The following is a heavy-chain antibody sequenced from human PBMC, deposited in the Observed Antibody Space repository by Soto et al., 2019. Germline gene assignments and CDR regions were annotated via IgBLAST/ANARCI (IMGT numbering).Heavy chain of an antibody. Sequence: QVQLVESGGGVVQPGRSLRLSCAASGFTFSSYTMHWVRQAPGKGLEWVAVISYDGSNKYYADPVKGRFTISRDNSKYVLYLQMNSLRAEDTAVYYCARDGGATTDDGFDIWGQGTMVSVSS. CDR3: ARDGGATTDDGFDI. J-gene: IGHJ3*02. D-gene: IGHD1-26*01. CDR1: GFTFSSYT. V-gene: IGHV3-30-3*01. CDR2: ISYDGSNK.